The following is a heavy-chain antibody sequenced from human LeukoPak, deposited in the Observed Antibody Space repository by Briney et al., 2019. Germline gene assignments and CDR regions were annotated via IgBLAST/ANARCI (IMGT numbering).Heavy chain of an antibody. Sequence: SETLSLTCTVSGGSISSGGYYWSWIRQHPGKGVEWIGYIYYSGSTYYNPSLKSRVTISVDTSKNQFSLKLSSVTAADTAVYYCARDRDGCSGGSCSYYYYGMDVWGQGTTVTVSS. CDR3: ARDRDGCSGGSCSYYYYGMDV. V-gene: IGHV4-31*03. D-gene: IGHD2-15*01. CDR1: GGSISSGGYY. J-gene: IGHJ6*02. CDR2: IYYSGST.